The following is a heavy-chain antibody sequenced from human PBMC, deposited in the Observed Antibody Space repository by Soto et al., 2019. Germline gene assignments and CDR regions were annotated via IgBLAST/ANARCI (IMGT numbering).Heavy chain of an antibody. CDR3: ARLSGITYGLDV. D-gene: IGHD3-10*01. J-gene: IGHJ6*02. Sequence: QLQLQESGSGLVKPSQTLSLTCAVSGGSISSGGYSWSWIRQPPGKGLEWIGYIYPSGSTYYNPSLKSRVTISVDRSKNQSSLKLSSVTASDTAVYYCARLSGITYGLDVWGQGTTVSVSS. V-gene: IGHV4-30-2*01. CDR2: IYPSGST. CDR1: GGSISSGGYS.